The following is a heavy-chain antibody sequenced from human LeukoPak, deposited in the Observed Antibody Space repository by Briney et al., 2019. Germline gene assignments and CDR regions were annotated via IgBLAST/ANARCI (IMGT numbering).Heavy chain of an antibody. V-gene: IGHV4-61*01. CDR2: IYYSGST. J-gene: IGHJ4*02. CDR3: ARGPYDFWSGDPGFDY. Sequence: SETLSLTCTVSGGSISSGSYYWSWVRQPPGKGPEWIGYIYYSGSTNYNPSLKSRVTISVDTSKNQFSLKLSSVTAADTAVYYCARGPYDFWSGDPGFDYWGQGTLVTVS. D-gene: IGHD3-3*01. CDR1: GGSISSGSYY.